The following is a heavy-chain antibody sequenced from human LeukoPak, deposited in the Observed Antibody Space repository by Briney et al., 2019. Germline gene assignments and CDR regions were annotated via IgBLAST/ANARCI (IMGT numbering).Heavy chain of an antibody. J-gene: IGHJ5*01. Sequence: GGSLRLSCAASRFTFSSYWMAWVRQAPGKGLEWVDNIKEDGSDTYYLDSVKGRFTISRDNAKNSLTLQMNSLRAEDTAVYYCTRDRGYNCFDSWGQGTLVTVSS. CDR1: RFTFSSYW. D-gene: IGHD3-16*01. V-gene: IGHV3-7*04. CDR2: IKEDGSDT. CDR3: TRDRGYNCFDS.